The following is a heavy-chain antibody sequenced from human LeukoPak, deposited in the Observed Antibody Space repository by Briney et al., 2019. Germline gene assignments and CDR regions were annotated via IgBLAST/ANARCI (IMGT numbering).Heavy chain of an antibody. V-gene: IGHV4-34*01. Sequence: SETLSLTCAVYGGSFSGYYWSWIRQPPGKGLEWIGEINHSGSTNYNPSLKSRVTISVDTSKNQFSLKLSSVTAADTAVYYCVRIKYSSEYWGQGTLVTVSS. CDR2: INHSGST. CDR1: GGSFSGYY. J-gene: IGHJ4*02. CDR3: VRIKYSSEY. D-gene: IGHD6-25*01.